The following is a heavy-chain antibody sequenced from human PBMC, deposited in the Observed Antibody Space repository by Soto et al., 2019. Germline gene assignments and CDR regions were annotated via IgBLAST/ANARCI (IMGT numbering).Heavy chain of an antibody. CDR2: ISGYNGDT. V-gene: IGHV1-18*01. Sequence: ASVKVSCKASGYTFTGYGISWVRQAPGQGLEWMGWISGYNGDTNYAQKFQGRVSMTIDTPTTTAYMELRSLTSDDTAVYYCAKNGQPPYYYYGLDVWGQGTKVTVSS. CDR1: GYTFTGYG. J-gene: IGHJ6*02. D-gene: IGHD2-8*01. CDR3: AKNGQPPYYYYGLDV.